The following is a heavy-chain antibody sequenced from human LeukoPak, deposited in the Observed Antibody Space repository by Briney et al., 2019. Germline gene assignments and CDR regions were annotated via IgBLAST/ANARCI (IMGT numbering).Heavy chain of an antibody. V-gene: IGHV1-2*02. CDR2: MKPNSGAT. Sequence: ASVKVSCKASGYTFTDYYMHWVRQAPGQGLEWMGWMKPNSGATNYRKNFQGRVTMTRDTSISTAYMELSRLRSDDTAVYYCARDEGIAVAGHFDYWGQGTLVTVSS. J-gene: IGHJ4*02. D-gene: IGHD6-19*01. CDR1: GYTFTDYY. CDR3: ARDEGIAVAGHFDY.